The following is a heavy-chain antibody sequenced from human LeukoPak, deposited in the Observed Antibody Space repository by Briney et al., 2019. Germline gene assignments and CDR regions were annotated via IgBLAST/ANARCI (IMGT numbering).Heavy chain of an antibody. Sequence: PSETLSLTCAVYGGSFSGYYWSWIRQPPGKGLEWIGEINHSGSTNYNPSLKSRVTTSVDTSKNQFSLKLSSVTAADTAVYYCARHAWSYYYYGMDVWGQGTTVTVSS. CDR1: GGSFSGYY. CDR2: INHSGST. J-gene: IGHJ6*02. V-gene: IGHV4-34*01. CDR3: ARHAWSYYYYGMDV. D-gene: IGHD2-2*01.